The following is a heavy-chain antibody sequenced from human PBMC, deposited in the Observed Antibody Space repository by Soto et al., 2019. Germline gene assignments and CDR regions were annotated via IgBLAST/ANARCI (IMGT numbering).Heavy chain of an antibody. CDR3: VRGGSTGWHFDT. CDR2: TRQDGGQS. V-gene: IGHV3-7*01. Sequence: GGSLRLSCEASGFTLSSYWMSWIRQAPGKGLEWVANTRQDGGQSYLVDSVQGRFTISRDNAKNSVYLQMNSLRAEDTAVYYCVRGGSTGWHFDTGCQGTLVTVSS. CDR1: GFTLSSYW. D-gene: IGHD6-19*01. J-gene: IGHJ4*02.